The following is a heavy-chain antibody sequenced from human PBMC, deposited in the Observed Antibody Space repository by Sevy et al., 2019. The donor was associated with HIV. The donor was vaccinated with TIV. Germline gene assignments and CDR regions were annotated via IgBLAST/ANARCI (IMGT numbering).Heavy chain of an antibody. CDR1: GFTFRNYA. Sequence: GGSLRLSCTASGFTFRNYAMNWVRQAPGKGLERVALISYDGSNNYYADSVRGRFAISRDNSKNTLYLQMNSLRPEDTAIYYCAREGQLWFVYYFDNWSQGTLVTVSS. V-gene: IGHV3-30*09. CDR2: ISYDGSNN. J-gene: IGHJ4*02. D-gene: IGHD3-10*01. CDR3: AREGQLWFVYYFDN.